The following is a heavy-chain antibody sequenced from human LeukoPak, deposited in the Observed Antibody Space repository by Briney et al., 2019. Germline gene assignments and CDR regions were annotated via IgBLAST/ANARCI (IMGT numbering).Heavy chain of an antibody. J-gene: IGHJ5*02. D-gene: IGHD5-12*01. V-gene: IGHV1-69*06. CDR3: ARGRASAGGYSGYDWGDWFDP. CDR1: GGTFSSYA. CDR2: IIPIFGTA. Sequence: SVKVSCKASGGTFSSYAISWVRQAPGQGLEWMGGIIPIFGTANYAQKFQGRVTITADKSTSTAYMDLSSLRSEDTAVYYCARGRASAGGYSGYDWGDWFDPWGQGTLVTVSS.